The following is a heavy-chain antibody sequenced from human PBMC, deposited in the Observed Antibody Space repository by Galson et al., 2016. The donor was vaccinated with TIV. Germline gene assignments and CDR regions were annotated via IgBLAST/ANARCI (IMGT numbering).Heavy chain of an antibody. J-gene: IGHJ6*02. D-gene: IGHD5-18*01. CDR3: AKNSRSDASMDHYYYHGMDV. CDR2: INWKGNSV. Sequence: SLRLSCAASGFTFDDYPMHWVRQAPGKGLEWVSGINWKGNSVDYADSVRGRFTISRDNAKNSLYLQMNSLRPEDTALYYCAKNSRSDASMDHYYYHGMDVWGRGTTVIVSS. CDR1: GFTFDDYP. V-gene: IGHV3-9*01.